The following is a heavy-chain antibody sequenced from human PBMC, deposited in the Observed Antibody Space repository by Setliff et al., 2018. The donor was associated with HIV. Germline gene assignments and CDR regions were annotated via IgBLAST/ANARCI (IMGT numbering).Heavy chain of an antibody. Sequence: SVKVSCKASGGTFSSYAISWVRQAPGQGLEWMGGIIPIFGTANYAQKFQGRVTITTDESTSTAYMELSSLRSEDTAVYYCTRGKTWLRFLDYWGQGTLVTVSS. D-gene: IGHD5-12*01. V-gene: IGHV1-69*05. CDR2: IIPIFGTA. J-gene: IGHJ4*02. CDR3: TRGKTWLRFLDY. CDR1: GGTFSSYA.